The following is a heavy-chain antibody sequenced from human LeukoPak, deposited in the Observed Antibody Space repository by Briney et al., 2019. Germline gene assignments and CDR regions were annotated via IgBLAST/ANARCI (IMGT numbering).Heavy chain of an antibody. V-gene: IGHV4-34*01. Sequence: SETLSLTCAVYGGSFSGYYWSWIRQPPGKGLEWIGEINHSGSPNYNPSLKSRVTISVDTSKNQFSLKLSSVTAADTAVYYCARGLTHSDVLRYFDWPLNWFDPWGQGTLVTVSS. D-gene: IGHD3-9*01. J-gene: IGHJ5*02. CDR1: GGSFSGYY. CDR3: ARGLTHSDVLRYFDWPLNWFDP. CDR2: INHSGSP.